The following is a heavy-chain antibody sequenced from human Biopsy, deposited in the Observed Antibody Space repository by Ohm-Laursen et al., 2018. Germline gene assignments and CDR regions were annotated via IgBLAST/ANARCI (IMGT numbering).Heavy chain of an antibody. V-gene: IGHV3-23*01. CDR2: ISGSGAST. J-gene: IGHJ5*02. D-gene: IGHD2-21*01. CDR1: GFIFSRND. CDR3: VKAYSAIYWLDP. Sequence: SLRLSCTASGFIFSRNDMSWVRQAPEKGLEWVSGISGSGASTYYADSVKGRSTISRDNSKNTLFLQMYSLRADDTAVYYCVKAYSAIYWLDPWGQGTLVTVSS.